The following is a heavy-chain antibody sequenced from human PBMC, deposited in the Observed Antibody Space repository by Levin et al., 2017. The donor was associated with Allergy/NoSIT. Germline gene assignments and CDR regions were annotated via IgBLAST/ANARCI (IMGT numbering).Heavy chain of an antibody. CDR2: ISYDGSNK. J-gene: IGHJ4*02. D-gene: IGHD3-9*01. CDR3: AKVPTYYDILTGPDY. V-gene: IGHV3-30*18. Sequence: TGGSLRLSCAASGFTFSSYGMHWVRQAPGKGLEWVAVISYDGSNKYYADSVKGRFTISRDNSKNTLYLQMNSLRAEDTVVYYCAKVPTYYDILTGPDYWGQGTLVTVSS. CDR1: GFTFSSYG.